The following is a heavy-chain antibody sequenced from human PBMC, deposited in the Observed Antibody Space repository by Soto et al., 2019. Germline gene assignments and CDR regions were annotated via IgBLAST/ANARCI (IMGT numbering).Heavy chain of an antibody. J-gene: IGHJ6*02. CDR2: LDPSSGTT. CDR1: GYSFSNFY. D-gene: IGHD2-15*01. V-gene: IGHV1-46*01. CDR3: ARGAVVVPNGLIAGMDV. Sequence: ASVKVSCKPSGYSFSNFYVHWVRQAPGQGLEWMGILDPSSGTTSYTQKFQERVTMTRDTSMSTVYMERSRLRSEDTAIYYCARGAVVVPNGLIAGMDVWGLGTTVTV.